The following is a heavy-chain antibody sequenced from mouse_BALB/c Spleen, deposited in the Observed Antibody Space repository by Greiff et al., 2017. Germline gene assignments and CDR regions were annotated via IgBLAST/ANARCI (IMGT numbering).Heavy chain of an antibody. V-gene: IGHV3-2*02. CDR2: ISYSGST. J-gene: IGHJ3*01. D-gene: IGHD2-3*01. CDR3: ARGDGYYPFAY. Sequence: EVKLMESGPGLVKPSQSLSLTCTVTGYSITSDYAWNWIRQFPGNKLEWMGYISYSGSTSYNPSLKSRISITRDTSKNQFFLQLNSVTTEDTATYYCARGDGYYPFAYWGQGTLVTVSA. CDR1: GYSITSDYA.